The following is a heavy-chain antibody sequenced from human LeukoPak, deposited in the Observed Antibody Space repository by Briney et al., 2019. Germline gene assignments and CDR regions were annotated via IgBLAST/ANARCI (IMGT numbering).Heavy chain of an antibody. J-gene: IGHJ5*02. CDR2: INHSGST. CDR3: AREDPGRGNWFDP. CDR1: GGSFSGYY. Sequence: SETLSLTCAVYGGSFSGYYWSWIRQPPGKGLEWIGEINHSGSTNYNPSLKSRVTISVDTSKNQFSLKVSSVTTADTAVYYCAREDPGRGNWFDPWGQGTLVTVSS. V-gene: IGHV4-34*01. D-gene: IGHD3-10*01.